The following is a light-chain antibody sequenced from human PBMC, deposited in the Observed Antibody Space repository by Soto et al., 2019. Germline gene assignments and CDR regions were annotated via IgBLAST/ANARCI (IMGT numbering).Light chain of an antibody. Sequence: DIQMTQSPSTLSSSVLDIFTITCRASQSVRRWLAWYQQKPGKAPRLLMYDASSLDSGVPSRFSGSGSGTEFTLTISSLQPDDFATYYCQQYNSYSFGQGTKVDIK. CDR2: DAS. V-gene: IGKV1-5*01. J-gene: IGKJ1*01. CDR3: QQYNSYS. CDR1: QSVRRW.